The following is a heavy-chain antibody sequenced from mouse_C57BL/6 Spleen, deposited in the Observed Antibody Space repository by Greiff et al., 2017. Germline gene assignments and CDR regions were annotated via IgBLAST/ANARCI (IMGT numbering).Heavy chain of an antibody. Sequence: VQLQQPGAELVKPGASVKLSCKASGYTFTSYWMPWVKQRPGRGLEWIGRIDPSDSYTNYNQKFKGKATLTVDTSSSTAYMQLSSLTSEDSAVYYCARDGYYGSSYVDYFDYWGQGTTLTVSS. V-gene: IGHV1-69*02. CDR1: GYTFTSYW. CDR3: ARDGYYGSSYVDYFDY. CDR2: IDPSDSYT. J-gene: IGHJ2*01. D-gene: IGHD1-1*01.